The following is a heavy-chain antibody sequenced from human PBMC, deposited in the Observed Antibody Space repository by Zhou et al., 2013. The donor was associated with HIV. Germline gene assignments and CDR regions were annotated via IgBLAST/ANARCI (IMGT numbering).Heavy chain of an antibody. CDR3: ARTPSISYYLHYVDY. J-gene: IGHJ4*02. Sequence: QVQLVQSGTELKRPGSSVKISCKASGGTFSSYAINWVRQAPGQGLEWMGRIIPVFGTTNYAQKFQGRVTITADQSTSTAYMELSSLRSGDTAIYYCARTPSISYYLHYVDYWGQGTLVTVSS. V-gene: IGHV1-69*13. CDR2: IIPVFGTT. D-gene: IGHD1-26*01. CDR1: GGTFSSYA.